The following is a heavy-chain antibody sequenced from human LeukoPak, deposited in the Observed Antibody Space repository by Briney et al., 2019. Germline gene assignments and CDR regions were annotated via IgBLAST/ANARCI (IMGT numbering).Heavy chain of an antibody. V-gene: IGHV3-23*01. CDR3: AKDRLLNCRGDCYIFDY. Sequence: GGSLRLSCAASGFTFNYYAMAWVRQAPGKGLEWVSSISGSGDSTFYADSVKGRFSISRDNSKNTLYLQVNGLRTEDTAVYYCAKDRLLNCRGDCYIFDYWGQGTVVTVSS. D-gene: IGHD2-21*02. J-gene: IGHJ4*02. CDR2: ISGSGDST. CDR1: GFTFNYYA.